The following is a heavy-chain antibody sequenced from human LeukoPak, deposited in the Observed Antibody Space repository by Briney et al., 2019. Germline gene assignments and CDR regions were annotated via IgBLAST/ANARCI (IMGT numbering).Heavy chain of an antibody. CDR3: AKGLDSSGYYFPYDAFDI. J-gene: IGHJ3*02. CDR1: GFTFSSYA. V-gene: IGHV3-9*01. CDR2: ISWNSGSI. Sequence: PGRSLRLSCAASGFTFSSYAMHWVRQAPGKGLEWVSGISWNSGSIGYADSVKGRFTISRDNAKNSLYLQMNSLRAEDTALYYCAKGLDSSGYYFPYDAFDIWGQGTMVTVSS. D-gene: IGHD3-22*01.